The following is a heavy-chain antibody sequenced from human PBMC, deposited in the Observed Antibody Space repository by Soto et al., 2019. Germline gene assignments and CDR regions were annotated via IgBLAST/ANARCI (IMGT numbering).Heavy chain of an antibody. CDR3: VREGHFSDNNGHPLFDY. CDR1: GGSMTNYY. Sequence: QVQLQESGPRLVKPSETLSLTCTVSGGSMTNYYWAWIRQPAGKGLEWIGRVFGIGYTNYNPSLKSRVILSVDTSQSQFSLKLPSVPAADTAVYYCVREGHFSDNNGHPLFDYWGQGTLVSVSS. V-gene: IGHV4-4*07. J-gene: IGHJ4*02. CDR2: VFGIGYT. D-gene: IGHD2-8*01.